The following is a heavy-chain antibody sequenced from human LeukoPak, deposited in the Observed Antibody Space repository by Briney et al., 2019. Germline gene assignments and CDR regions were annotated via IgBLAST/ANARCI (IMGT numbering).Heavy chain of an antibody. CDR3: ARSDLYGDYPPGKY. J-gene: IGHJ4*02. Sequence: SETLSLTCSVSGGSIYRSSYFWGWIRQPPGKGLEWIGSIYSAGRTYYRSSLETRVTISVDTSNNQFSLILSSVTAADTAVYYCARSDLYGDYPPGKYWGQGTLVTVSS. D-gene: IGHD4-17*01. V-gene: IGHV4-39*07. CDR1: GGSIYRSSYF. CDR2: IYSAGRT.